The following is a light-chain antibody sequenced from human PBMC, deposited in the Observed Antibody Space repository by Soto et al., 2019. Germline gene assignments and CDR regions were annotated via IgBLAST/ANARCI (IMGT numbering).Light chain of an antibody. V-gene: IGLV2-18*02. CDR1: SSDVGSYNR. CDR3: SSYTSSSTYV. Sequence: QSALTQPPSVSGSPGQSVTISCTGTSSDVGSYNRVSWYQQPPGTAPKLKIYEVSNRPAGVPDRFSGSKSGNTASLTISGLQDEDEADYYCSSYTSSSTYVFGTGTKLTVL. J-gene: IGLJ1*01. CDR2: EVS.